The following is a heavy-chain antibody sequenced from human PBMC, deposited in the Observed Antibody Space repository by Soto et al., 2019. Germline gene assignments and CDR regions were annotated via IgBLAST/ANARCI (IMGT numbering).Heavy chain of an antibody. Sequence: RGESLKISCKGSGYSFTSYWIGWVRQMPGKGLEWMGIIYPGDSDTRYSPSFQGQVTISADKSISTAYLQWSSLKASDTAMYYCSRQNSGSYRGITKGYYYYGMDVWGQGTTVTVSS. V-gene: IGHV5-51*01. D-gene: IGHD1-26*01. CDR1: GYSFTSYW. J-gene: IGHJ6*02. CDR3: SRQNSGSYRGITKGYYYYGMDV. CDR2: IYPGDSDT.